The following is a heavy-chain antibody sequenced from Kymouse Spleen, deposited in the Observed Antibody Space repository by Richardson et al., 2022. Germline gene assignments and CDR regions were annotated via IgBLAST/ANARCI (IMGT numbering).Heavy chain of an antibody. CDR2: INWNGGST. CDR3: ARDLKLELRRNYYGMDV. CDR1: GFTFDDYG. Sequence: EVQLVESGGGVVRPGGSLRLSCAASGFTFDDYGMSWVRQAPGKGLEWVSGINWNGGSTGYADSVKGRFTISRDNAKNSLYLQMNSLRAEDTALYYCARDLKLELRRNYYGMDVWGQGTTVTVSS. D-gene: IGHD1-7*01. V-gene: IGHV3-20*d01. J-gene: IGHJ6*02.